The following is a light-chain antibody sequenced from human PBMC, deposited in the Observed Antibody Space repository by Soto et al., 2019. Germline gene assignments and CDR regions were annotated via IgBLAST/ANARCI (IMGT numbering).Light chain of an antibody. CDR3: QQYNTYSFT. Sequence: DIQMTQSPSTLSASVGDRVTITCRASQNMNDWLAWYQQKPGKAPRLLIYKASTLESGVPSRFSGSGFGTXXXXXXXXXQPDDFATYYCQQYNTYSFTFGPGAKVDIK. V-gene: IGKV1-5*03. CDR2: KAS. CDR1: QNMNDW. J-gene: IGKJ3*01.